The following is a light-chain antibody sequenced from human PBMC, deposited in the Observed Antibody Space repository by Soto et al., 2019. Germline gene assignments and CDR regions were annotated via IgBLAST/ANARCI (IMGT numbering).Light chain of an antibody. J-gene: IGKJ5*01. CDR3: QQYNNMAIT. Sequence: QMTQSPSPLSASVGDRVTITCQASQDISNYLNWYQQKPGKAPKLLIYDVSNLETGVPSRFSGSGSGTDFTFSISNVQPEDIGIYYCQQYNNMAITFGQGTRLEIK. V-gene: IGKV1-33*01. CDR1: QDISNY. CDR2: DVS.